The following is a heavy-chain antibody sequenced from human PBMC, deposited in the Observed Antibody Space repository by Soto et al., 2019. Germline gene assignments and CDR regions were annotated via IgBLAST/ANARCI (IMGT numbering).Heavy chain of an antibody. D-gene: IGHD3-22*01. J-gene: IGHJ4*02. CDR2: IKQDGSEK. V-gene: IGHV3-7*01. CDR1: GFTFSSYW. Sequence: PVGSLRLSCAASGFTFSSYWMSWVRQAPGKGLEWVANIKQDGSEKYYVDSVKGRFTISRDNAKNSLYLQMNSLRAEDTAVYYCARDSGYYDSSGYSNILDYWGQGTLVTVSS. CDR3: ARDSGYYDSSGYSNILDY.